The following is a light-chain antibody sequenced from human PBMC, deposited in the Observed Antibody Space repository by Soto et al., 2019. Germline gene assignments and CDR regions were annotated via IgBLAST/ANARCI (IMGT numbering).Light chain of an antibody. CDR2: EVS. V-gene: IGLV2-8*01. CDR1: SSDVGGYNY. CDR3: SSYAGSYLFV. J-gene: IGLJ1*01. Sequence: QSVLTQPPSASGSPGQSVTISCTGTSSDVGGYNYVSWYQQHPGKAPKLMIYEVSKRPSGVPDRFSGSKSGNTASLTVSGLQAEDEADYYCSSYAGSYLFVFGTGTKATVL.